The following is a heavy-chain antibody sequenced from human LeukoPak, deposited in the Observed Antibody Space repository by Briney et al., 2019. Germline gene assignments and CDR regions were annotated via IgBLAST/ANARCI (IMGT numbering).Heavy chain of an antibody. CDR3: ASYIEYYYDSSGSFDY. J-gene: IGHJ4*02. V-gene: IGHV4-38-2*02. D-gene: IGHD3-22*01. CDR2: IYHSGST. Sequence: PSETLSLTCTVSGYSISSGYYWGWIRQPPGKGLEWIGSIYHSGSTYYNPSLKSRVTISVDTSKNQFSLKLSSVTAADTAVYYCASYIEYYYDSSGSFDYWGQGTLVTVSS. CDR1: GYSISSGYY.